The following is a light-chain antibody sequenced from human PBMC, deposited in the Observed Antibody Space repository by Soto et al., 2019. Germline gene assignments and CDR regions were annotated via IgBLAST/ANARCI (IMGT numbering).Light chain of an antibody. Sequence: IVLTQSPATLSSFPGDRVTLSCTASQAVNTRLAWYQHKPGQAPRLLIYLASNRAAGVPARFSGSGSGTDVTLTISDVEPEDFAVYYCHQRQSWPRTFGQGTKVDIK. CDR3: HQRQSWPRT. CDR1: QAVNTR. J-gene: IGKJ1*01. CDR2: LAS. V-gene: IGKV3-11*01.